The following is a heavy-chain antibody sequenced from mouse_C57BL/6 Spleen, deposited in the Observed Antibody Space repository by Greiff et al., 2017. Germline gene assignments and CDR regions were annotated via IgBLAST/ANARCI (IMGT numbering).Heavy chain of an antibody. D-gene: IGHD1-1*01. J-gene: IGHJ3*01. CDR3: AIDGSSYGGAY. CDR2: IHPSDSDT. CDR1: GYTFTSYW. V-gene: IGHV1-74*01. Sequence: QVQLQQPGAELVKPGASVKVSCKASGYTFTSYWMHWVKQRPGQGLEWIGRIHPSDSDTNYNQKFKGKATLTVDKSSSTAYMQLSSLMSEDAAVYYCAIDGSSYGGAYWGQGTLVTVSA.